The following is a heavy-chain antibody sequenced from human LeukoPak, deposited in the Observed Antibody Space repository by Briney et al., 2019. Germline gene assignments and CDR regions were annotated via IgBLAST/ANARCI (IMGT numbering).Heavy chain of an antibody. V-gene: IGHV4-39*07. CDR3: ARVAIAEYYFDY. CDR1: GFTFSSYA. Sequence: PGGSLRLSCAASGFTFSSYAMSWVRQAPGKGLEWIGSIYYSGSTYYNPSLKSRVTISVDTSKNQFSLKLSSVTAADTAVYYSARVAIAEYYFDYWGQGTLVTVSS. J-gene: IGHJ4*02. D-gene: IGHD2-21*01. CDR2: IYYSGST.